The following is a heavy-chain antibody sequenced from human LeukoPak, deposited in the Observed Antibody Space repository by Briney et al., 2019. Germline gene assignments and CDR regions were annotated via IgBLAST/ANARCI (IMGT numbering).Heavy chain of an antibody. V-gene: IGHV1-8*01. J-gene: IGHJ5*02. CDR3: ARVGGYSSSPVVGFDP. CDR2: MNPNSGNT. D-gene: IGHD6-6*01. Sequence: ASVKVSCKASGYTFTSYDINWVRQATGQGLEWMGWMNPNSGNTGYAQKFRGRVTMTRNTSISTAYMELSSLRSEDTAVYYCARVGGYSSSPVVGFDPWGQGTLVTVSS. CDR1: GYTFTSYD.